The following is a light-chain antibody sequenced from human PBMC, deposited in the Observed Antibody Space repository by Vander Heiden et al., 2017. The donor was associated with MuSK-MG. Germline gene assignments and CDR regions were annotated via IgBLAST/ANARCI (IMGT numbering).Light chain of an antibody. CDR2: AAS. CDR1: QSISSY. V-gene: IGKV1-39*01. CDR3: QESDSTGYS. Sequence: IQMTQSPSSLSASVGDRVTITCRASQSISSYLNWYQQKLVKAPKLLIYAASSLHNTVPSRFSGSGSGTDFTLTMSRLQPEDIATYSCQESDSTGYSFRQES. J-gene: IGKJ2*03.